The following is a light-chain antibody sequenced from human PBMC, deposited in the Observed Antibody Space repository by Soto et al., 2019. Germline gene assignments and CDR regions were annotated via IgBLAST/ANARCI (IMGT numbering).Light chain of an antibody. J-gene: IGKJ1*01. CDR3: QQYSSSRT. Sequence: EIALTQYPAILSLSPGERATLSWRASQSVSSNHLAWYQQKPGQAPRLLIYGGSSRATGIPVRFSGSGSETDFTLTITRLEPEDFAVYYCQQYSSSRTFGQGTKVDIK. CDR1: QSVSSNH. V-gene: IGKV3-20*01. CDR2: GGS.